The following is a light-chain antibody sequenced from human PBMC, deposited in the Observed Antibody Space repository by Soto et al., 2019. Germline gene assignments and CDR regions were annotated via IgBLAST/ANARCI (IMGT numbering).Light chain of an antibody. CDR1: SSDVGGYNY. CDR3: CSYAGSYSYV. CDR2: DVS. Sequence: QSVLTQPRSVCGSPVQSVTISCTGTSSDVGGYNYVSWYQQHPGKAPKLMIYDVSKRPSGVPDRFSGSKSGNTASLTISGLQAEDEADYYCCSYAGSYSYVFGTGTKLTVL. J-gene: IGLJ1*01. V-gene: IGLV2-11*01.